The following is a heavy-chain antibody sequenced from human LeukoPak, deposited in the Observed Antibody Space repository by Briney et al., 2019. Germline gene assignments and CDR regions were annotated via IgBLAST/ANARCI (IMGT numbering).Heavy chain of an antibody. CDR1: GYNFISYY. V-gene: IGHV1-46*01. CDR3: AREDVVLVDAVRYYYYGMDV. D-gene: IGHD2-8*01. Sequence: GASVKVSCKASGYNFISYYMHWVRQAPGQGLEWMGIINPSGGSTSHAQKFQDRVTMTRDTSTSTVYMELSSLKSEDTAVYYCAREDVVLVDAVRYYYYGMDVWGQGTTVTVSS. CDR2: INPSGGST. J-gene: IGHJ6*02.